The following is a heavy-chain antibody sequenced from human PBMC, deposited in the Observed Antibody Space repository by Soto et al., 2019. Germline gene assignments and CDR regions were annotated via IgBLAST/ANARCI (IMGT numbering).Heavy chain of an antibody. J-gene: IGHJ6*02. V-gene: IGHV3-30*18. D-gene: IGHD2-2*01. CDR1: GFTFSSYG. Sequence: QVQLVESGGGVVQPGRSLRLSCAASGFTFSSYGMHWVRQAPGKGLEWVAVISYDGSNKYYADSVKGRFTIYRDNSKNTLYLQMNSLRAEDTAVYYCAKGGDQLPYYYYYGMDVWGQGTTVTVSS. CDR3: AKGGDQLPYYYYYGMDV. CDR2: ISYDGSNK.